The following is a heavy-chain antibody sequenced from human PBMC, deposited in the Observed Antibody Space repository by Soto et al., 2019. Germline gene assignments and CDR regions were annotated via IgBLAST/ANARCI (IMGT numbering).Heavy chain of an antibody. V-gene: IGHV3-74*01. J-gene: IGHJ3*01. CDR2: IQSDGSRT. CDR1: GFTFNYYW. D-gene: IGHD2-21*01. CDR3: ARGDLGGFDL. Sequence: EVQLVESEGGLVQRGGSLRLSCAASGFTFNYYWMHWVRQAPGQGLVWVAHIQSDGSRTTYADSVKGRFTISRDNAKNTMYLQMNSLSAEDTAVYYCARGDLGGFDLWGQGTTVTVSS.